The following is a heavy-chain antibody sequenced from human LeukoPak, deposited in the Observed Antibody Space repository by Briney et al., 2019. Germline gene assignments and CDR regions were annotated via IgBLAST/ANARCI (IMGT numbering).Heavy chain of an antibody. D-gene: IGHD6-13*01. Sequence: SETLSLTCTVSGGSNSSYYWSWIRQPAGKGLEWIGRIYTSGSTNYNPSLKSRVTMSVDTSKNQFSLKLSSVTAADTAVYYCARDSAAAGNLQHWGQGTLVTVSS. CDR1: GGSNSSYY. CDR3: ARDSAAAGNLQH. CDR2: IYTSGST. J-gene: IGHJ1*01. V-gene: IGHV4-4*07.